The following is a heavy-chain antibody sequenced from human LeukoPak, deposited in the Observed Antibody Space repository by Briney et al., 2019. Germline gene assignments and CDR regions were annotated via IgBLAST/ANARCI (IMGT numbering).Heavy chain of an antibody. V-gene: IGHV3-48*01. CDR1: GFTFSSYG. CDR3: ARLTTVTASAY. D-gene: IGHD4-11*01. J-gene: IGHJ4*02. CDR2: ISTSSSTI. Sequence: GSLRLSCAASGFTFSSYGMNWVRQAPGKGLEWVSYISTSSSTIYYADSVKGRFTVSRDNAKNSLYLQMNSLRAEDTAVYYCARLTTVTASAYWGQGTLVTVSS.